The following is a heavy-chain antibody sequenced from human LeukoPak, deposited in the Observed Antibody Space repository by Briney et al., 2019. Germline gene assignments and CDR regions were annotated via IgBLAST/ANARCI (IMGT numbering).Heavy chain of an antibody. CDR2: ISSSSSTI. D-gene: IGHD3-3*01. Sequence: GGSLRLSCAASGFTFSSYWMSWVRQAPGKGLEWVSYISSSSSTIYYADSVKGRFTISRDNAKNSLYLQMNSLRAEDTAVYYCARDYDFWSEQDYYFDYWGQGTLVTVSS. V-gene: IGHV3-48*01. CDR3: ARDYDFWSEQDYYFDY. CDR1: GFTFSSYW. J-gene: IGHJ4*02.